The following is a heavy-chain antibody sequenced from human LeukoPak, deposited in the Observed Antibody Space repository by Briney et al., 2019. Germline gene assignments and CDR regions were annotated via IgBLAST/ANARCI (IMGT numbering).Heavy chain of an antibody. J-gene: IGHJ4*02. CDR3: ARDCGGDCYSTFDY. D-gene: IGHD2-21*02. CDR2: ISSSSSYI. CDR1: GSTFSSYS. V-gene: IGHV3-21*01. Sequence: PGGSLRLSCAASGSTFSSYSMNWVRQAPGEGLEWVSSISSSSSYIYYADSVKGRFTISRDNAKNSLYLQMNSLRAEDTAVYYCARDCGGDCYSTFDYWGQGTLVTVSS.